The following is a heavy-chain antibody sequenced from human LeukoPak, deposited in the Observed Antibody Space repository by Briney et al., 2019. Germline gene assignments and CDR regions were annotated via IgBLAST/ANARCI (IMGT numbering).Heavy chain of an antibody. J-gene: IGHJ4*02. CDR1: GFIFSDYA. CDR3: VKEDHYGDYVQIDH. D-gene: IGHD4-17*01. Sequence: GGSLRLSCSASGFIFSDYAMRWVRQAPGKGLEYISAISSDGDRTFFTDSVKGRFTISRDNSKSTLYLQMNSLRAEDTAVYYCVKEDHYGDYVQIDHWGQGTLVTVSS. V-gene: IGHV3-64D*06. CDR2: ISSDGDRT.